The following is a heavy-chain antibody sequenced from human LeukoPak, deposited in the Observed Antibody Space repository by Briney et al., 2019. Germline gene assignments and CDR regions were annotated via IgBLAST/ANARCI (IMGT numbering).Heavy chain of an antibody. CDR3: ARDLSPLGYCSSTSCPTDAFDI. CDR1: GGTFSSYA. CDR2: IIPIFGTA. Sequence: SVKVSCKASGGTFSSYAISWVRQAPGQGLEWMGGIIPIFGTANYAQKFQGRVTITADESTSTAYMEPSRLRSDDTAVYYCARDLSPLGYCSSTSCPTDAFDIWGQGTMVTVSS. J-gene: IGHJ3*02. V-gene: IGHV1-69*13. D-gene: IGHD2-2*01.